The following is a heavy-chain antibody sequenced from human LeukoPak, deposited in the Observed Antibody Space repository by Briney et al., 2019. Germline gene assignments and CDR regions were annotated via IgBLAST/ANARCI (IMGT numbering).Heavy chain of an antibody. CDR2: ISPYNGHT. V-gene: IGHV1-18*01. D-gene: IGHD3-16*02. Sequence: ASVTVSCKASGYTFTNYGISWVRQAPGQGLEWMGWISPYNGHTNYAQKLQGRVTMTTDTSTSTAYMELRSLRSDDTAVYYCVRTRKITFGGVIVEIRILDYWGQGTLVTVSS. CDR3: VRTRKITFGGVIVEIRILDY. CDR1: GYTFTNYG. J-gene: IGHJ4*02.